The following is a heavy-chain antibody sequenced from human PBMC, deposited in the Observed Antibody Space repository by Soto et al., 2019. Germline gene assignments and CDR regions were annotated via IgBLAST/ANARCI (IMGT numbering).Heavy chain of an antibody. CDR1: GGSISSGGYY. CDR2: IYYSGST. CDR3: ARDDYAGDSVGNDY. V-gene: IGHV4-31*03. Sequence: PSETLSLTCTVSGGSISSGGYYWSWIRQHPGKGLEWIGYIYYSGSTYYNPSLKSRVTISVDTSKNQFSLKLSSVTAADTAVYYCARDDYAGDSVGNDYWGQGILVTVSS. D-gene: IGHD2-21*02. J-gene: IGHJ4*02.